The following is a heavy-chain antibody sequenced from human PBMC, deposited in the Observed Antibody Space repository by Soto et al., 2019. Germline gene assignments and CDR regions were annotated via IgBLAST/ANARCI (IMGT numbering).Heavy chain of an antibody. CDR3: ARDPSGYYGMDV. V-gene: IGHV1-3*01. CDR1: GYTFTSYA. Sequence: QVQLVQSGAEVKKPGASVKVSCKASGYTFTSYAMHWVRQAPGHRLEWMGWINAGNGNRKYSQKFQGRVTITRDTSASTAYMELSSLRSEDTAVYYCARDPSGYYGMDVWGQGTTVTVSS. CDR2: INAGNGNR. D-gene: IGHD3-10*01. J-gene: IGHJ6*02.